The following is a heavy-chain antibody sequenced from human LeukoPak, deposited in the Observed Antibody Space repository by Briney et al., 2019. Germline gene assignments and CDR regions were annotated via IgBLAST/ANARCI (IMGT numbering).Heavy chain of an antibody. J-gene: IGHJ3*02. CDR1: GFTFSSYA. CDR3: ARDLITGSGSTTLIHDAFDI. D-gene: IGHD3-10*01. CDR2: ISYDGSNK. V-gene: IGHV3-30*03. Sequence: GRSLRLSCAASGFTFSSYAMHCVRQAPGKGLEWVALISYDGSNKYYADSVKGRFTISRDNSRNTLYLQMNSLRAEDTAVYYCARDLITGSGSTTLIHDAFDIWGQGTMVTVSS.